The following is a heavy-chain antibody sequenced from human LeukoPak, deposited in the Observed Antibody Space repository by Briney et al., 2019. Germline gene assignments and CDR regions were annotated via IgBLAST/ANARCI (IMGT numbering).Heavy chain of an antibody. J-gene: IGHJ6*03. D-gene: IGHD3-3*01. V-gene: IGHV4-59*01. CDR1: GGSISSYY. CDR3: ARGYEEIYYYYYYMDV. CDR2: IYYSGST. Sequence: SETLSLTCTVSGGSISSYYWSWIRQPPGKGLEWIGYIYYSGSTNYNPSLKSRVTISVDTSKNQFSLKLSSVTAADTAVYYCARGYEEIYYYYYYMDVWGKGTTVTVSS.